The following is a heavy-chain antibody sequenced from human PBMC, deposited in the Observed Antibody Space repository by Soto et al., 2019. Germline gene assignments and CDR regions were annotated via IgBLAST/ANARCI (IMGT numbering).Heavy chain of an antibody. CDR2: FDPEDGET. CDR1: GYTLTELS. Sequence: VASVKVSCKVSGYTLTELSMHWVRQAPGKGLEWMGGFDPEDGETIYAQKFQGRVTMTEDTTTDTAYMELSSLRSEDTAVYYCATGQAARQSGHWYTWFDPWGQGTLVTVSS. CDR3: ATGQAARQSGHWYTWFDP. V-gene: IGHV1-24*01. D-gene: IGHD6-6*01. J-gene: IGHJ5*02.